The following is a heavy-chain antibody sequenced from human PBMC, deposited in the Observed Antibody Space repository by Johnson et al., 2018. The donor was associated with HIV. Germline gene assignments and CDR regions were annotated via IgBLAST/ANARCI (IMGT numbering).Heavy chain of an antibody. CDR2: ISYDGNSK. J-gene: IGHJ3*02. D-gene: IGHD5-18*01. CDR3: ARLPSGYSRDAFDI. Sequence: QVQLVESGGGVVQPGRSLRLSCAASGFTFSSFAMHWVRQTPGNGLEWVSIISYDGNSKYFTDSVKGRFTISRDNSKNTLYLQMNSLRPEDTAVYYCARLPSGYSRDAFDIWGQGTMVTVSS. V-gene: IGHV3-30*04. CDR1: GFTFSSFA.